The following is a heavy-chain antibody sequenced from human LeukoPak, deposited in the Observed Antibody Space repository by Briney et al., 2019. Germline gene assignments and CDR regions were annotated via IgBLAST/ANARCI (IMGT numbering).Heavy chain of an antibody. CDR1: GGSFSGYY. CDR2: IKQDGSEK. J-gene: IGHJ6*03. D-gene: IGHD3-10*01. Sequence: ETLSLTCAVYGGSFSGYYWSWIRQPPGKGLEWVANIKQDGSEKSYVDSVKGRFTISRDNAKNSLYLQMNSLRAEDTAVYYCARDQGPSWQPSYYYYMDVWGKGTTVTVSS. V-gene: IGHV3-7*01. CDR3: ARDQGPSWQPSYYYYMDV.